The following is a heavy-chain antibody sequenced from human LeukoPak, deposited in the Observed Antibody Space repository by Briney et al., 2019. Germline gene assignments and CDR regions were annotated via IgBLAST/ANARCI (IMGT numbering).Heavy chain of an antibody. D-gene: IGHD6-13*01. Sequence: GRSLRLSCAASGFTFSSYGMHWVRQAPGKGLEWVAVIWYDGSNKYYTDSVKGRFTISRDNSKNTLYLQMNSLRAEDTAVYYCARVNEQQLTEFDYWGQGTLVTVSS. V-gene: IGHV3-33*01. CDR2: IWYDGSNK. J-gene: IGHJ4*02. CDR3: ARVNEQQLTEFDY. CDR1: GFTFSSYG.